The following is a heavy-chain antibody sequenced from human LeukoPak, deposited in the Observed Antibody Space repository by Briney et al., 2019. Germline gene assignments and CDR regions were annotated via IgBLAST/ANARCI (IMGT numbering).Heavy chain of an antibody. CDR2: ISYDGSNK. J-gene: IGHJ4*02. CDR3: ARSSSSWDLGH. CDR1: GFTFSSYG. Sequence: PGGSLRLSCAASGFTFSSYGMHWVRQAPGKGLEWVAVISYDGSNKYYADSVKGRFTISRDNAKNSLYLQMNSLRAEDTAVYYCARSSSSWDLGHWGQGTLVTVSS. D-gene: IGHD6-13*01. V-gene: IGHV3-30*03.